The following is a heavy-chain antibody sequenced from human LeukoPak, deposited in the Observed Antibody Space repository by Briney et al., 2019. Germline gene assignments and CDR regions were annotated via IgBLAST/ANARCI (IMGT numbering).Heavy chain of an antibody. J-gene: IGHJ3*02. Sequence: SETLSLTCSVSGGSISSSNYYWSWIRQPPGKGLEWIGEINHSGSTNYNPSLKSRVTISVDTSKNQFSLKLSSVTAADTAVYYCARRRDYVWGSYRYAFDIWGQGTMVTVSS. D-gene: IGHD3-16*02. CDR2: INHSGST. CDR3: ARRRDYVWGSYRYAFDI. V-gene: IGHV4-39*07. CDR1: GGSISSSNYY.